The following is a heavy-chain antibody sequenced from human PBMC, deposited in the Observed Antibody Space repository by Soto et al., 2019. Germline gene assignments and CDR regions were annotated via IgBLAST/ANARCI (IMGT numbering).Heavy chain of an antibody. V-gene: IGHV4-59*01. Sequence: SETLSLTCTVSGDSITNYYWTWIRQPPGKGLEWMGCVHYTGSTNYNPSLKSRVTISVDTSKNQFSLKLTSVTAADTAVYYCAKDRIVVVPAAIPLHFYHGMDVWGQGTTVTVSS. CDR3: AKDRIVVVPAAIPLHFYHGMDV. CDR2: VHYTGST. J-gene: IGHJ6*02. D-gene: IGHD2-2*01. CDR1: GDSITNYY.